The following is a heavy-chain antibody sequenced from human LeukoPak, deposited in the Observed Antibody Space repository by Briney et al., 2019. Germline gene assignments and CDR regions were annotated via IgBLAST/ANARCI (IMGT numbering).Heavy chain of an antibody. CDR3: ARDGMVRGVIIWDAFDI. D-gene: IGHD3-10*01. CDR2: ISSSSTI. J-gene: IGHJ3*02. Sequence: GGSLRLSCAASGFSFSSYSMSWVRQAPGKGLEWVSYISSSSTIYYADSVKGRFTISRDNAKNSLYLQMNSLRDEDTAVYYCARDGMVRGVIIWDAFDIWGQGTMVTVSS. V-gene: IGHV3-48*02. CDR1: GFSFSSYS.